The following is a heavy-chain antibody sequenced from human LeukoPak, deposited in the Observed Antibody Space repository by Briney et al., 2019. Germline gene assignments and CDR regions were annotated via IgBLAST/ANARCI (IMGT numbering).Heavy chain of an antibody. D-gene: IGHD3-10*01. J-gene: IGHJ4*02. CDR3: ARDFGRYFFDY. Sequence: PGGSLRLSCAASGFTFSSYEMNWARQAPGKGLEWVSYISSRATAIYYADSVRGRFTIPRDNAKNSLYLQMNSLRAEDTAVYYCARDFGRYFFDYWGQGTLVTVSS. CDR1: GFTFSSYE. CDR2: ISSRATAI. V-gene: IGHV3-48*03.